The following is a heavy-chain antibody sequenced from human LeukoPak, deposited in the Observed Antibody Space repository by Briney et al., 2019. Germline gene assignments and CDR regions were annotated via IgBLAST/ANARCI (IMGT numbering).Heavy chain of an antibody. D-gene: IGHD2-21*02. Sequence: SETLSLTCTVSGYSISSGYYWGWIRQSPGKGLEWIGSIYHGGSTYYNPSLRSRVIVSVDTSKNHFSLKMSSVTAADTAVYYRARDLASCAGDCYSDGFDYWGQGALVTVSS. CDR3: ARDLASCAGDCYSDGFDY. J-gene: IGHJ4*02. CDR2: IYHGGST. V-gene: IGHV4-38-2*02. CDR1: GYSISSGYY.